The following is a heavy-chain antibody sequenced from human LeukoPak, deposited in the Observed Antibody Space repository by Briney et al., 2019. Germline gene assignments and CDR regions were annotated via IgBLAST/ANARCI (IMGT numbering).Heavy chain of an antibody. CDR2: IYYSGST. CDR3: ARRPDCSGGSCCSMGWFDP. Sequence: SETLSLTCTVSGGSISSSSYYWGWIRQPPGKGLEWIGSIYYSGSTYYNPSLKSRVTISVDTSKNQFSLKLSSVTAADTAVYYCARRPDCSGGSCCSMGWFDPWGQGTLVTVSS. J-gene: IGHJ5*02. CDR1: GGSISSSSYY. V-gene: IGHV4-39*07. D-gene: IGHD2-15*01.